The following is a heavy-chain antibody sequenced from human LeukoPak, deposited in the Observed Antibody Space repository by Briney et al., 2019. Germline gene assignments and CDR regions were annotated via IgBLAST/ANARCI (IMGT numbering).Heavy chain of an antibody. D-gene: IGHD1-26*01. Sequence: PGGSLRLSCAASGFTFSSYSMNWVRQAPGKGLEWVAVISYDGSNKYYADSVKGRFTISRDNSKNTLYLQMNSLRAEDTAVYYCAKDMMGALIYWGQGTLITVSS. V-gene: IGHV3-30*18. J-gene: IGHJ4*02. CDR1: GFTFSSYS. CDR3: AKDMMGALIY. CDR2: ISYDGSNK.